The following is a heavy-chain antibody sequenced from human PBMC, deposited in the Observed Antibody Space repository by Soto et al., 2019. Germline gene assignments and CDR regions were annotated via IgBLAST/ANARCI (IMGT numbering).Heavy chain of an antibody. CDR3: TRVPQVTIFGVGLKGAIDY. Sequence: QVQLQESGPGLVKPSQTLSLTCTVSGGSISSGAYYWSWIRQHPGKGLEWIGYIYYSGSTYYNSSLKSRVTISVDPSKNQFSLKPSSVTAADPAVYYWTRVPQVTIFGVGLKGAIDYWGQGTLVTVSS. CDR1: GGSISSGAYY. D-gene: IGHD3-3*01. CDR2: IYYSGST. V-gene: IGHV4-31*03. J-gene: IGHJ4*02.